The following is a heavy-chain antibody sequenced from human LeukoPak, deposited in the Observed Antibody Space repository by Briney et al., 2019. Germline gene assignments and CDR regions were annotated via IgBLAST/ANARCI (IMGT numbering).Heavy chain of an antibody. Sequence: KAGGSLRLSCTASGLTFSTSGFNWVRQAPGKGLEWVASIGPTGSDKYHADSIKGRFTISRDNANNFLNLRMNSLRAEDTAVYYCATETNGRHYDYWGQGTLLTVSS. D-gene: IGHD1-14*01. CDR1: GLTFSTSG. CDR2: IGPTGSDK. CDR3: ATETNGRHYDY. J-gene: IGHJ4*02. V-gene: IGHV3-21*04.